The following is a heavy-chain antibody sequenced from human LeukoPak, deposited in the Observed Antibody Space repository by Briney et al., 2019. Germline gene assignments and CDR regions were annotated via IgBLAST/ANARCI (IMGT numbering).Heavy chain of an antibody. Sequence: ASVKVSCKASGYTFTNYAIHWVRQAPGQRLEWMGWVNTGNGDTKYSQKFQGRVTITRDTSASTAYMELSSLRSEDTAVYYCARDSLAEFDYWGQGTLVTVSS. V-gene: IGHV1-3*04. CDR3: ARDSLAEFDY. CDR1: GYTFTNYA. J-gene: IGHJ4*02. CDR2: VNTGNGDT.